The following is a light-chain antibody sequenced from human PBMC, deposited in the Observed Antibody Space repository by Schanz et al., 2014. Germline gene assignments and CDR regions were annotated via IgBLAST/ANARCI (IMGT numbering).Light chain of an antibody. Sequence: QSALTQPASVSGSPGQSITIPCTGTSSGIGVSNYVSWYQQHPGKAPKLIIYDVSNRPSGVSDRFSGSKSGNTASLTISGLQAEDEADYYCFSYAGRNTYVFGGGTKLTVL. CDR3: FSYAGRNTYV. J-gene: IGLJ3*02. CDR1: SSGIGVSNY. V-gene: IGLV2-14*03. CDR2: DVS.